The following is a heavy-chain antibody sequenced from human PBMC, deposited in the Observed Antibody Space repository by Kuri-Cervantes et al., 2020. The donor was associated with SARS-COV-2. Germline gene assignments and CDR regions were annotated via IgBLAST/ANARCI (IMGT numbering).Heavy chain of an antibody. CDR1: GFTFSSYG. Sequence: GSLRLPCAASGFTFSSYGMHWVRQAPGKGLEWVAFIRYDGSNKYYTDSVKGRFTISRDNSKNTLYLQMNSLRPEDTAVYYCAKDDGGSFGLFDNWGQGILVTVSS. CDR3: AKDDGGSFGLFDN. V-gene: IGHV3-30*02. D-gene: IGHD1-26*01. J-gene: IGHJ4*02. CDR2: IRYDGSNK.